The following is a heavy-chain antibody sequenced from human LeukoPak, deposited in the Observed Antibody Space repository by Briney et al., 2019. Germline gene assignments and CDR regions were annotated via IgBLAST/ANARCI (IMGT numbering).Heavy chain of an antibody. D-gene: IGHD6-19*01. V-gene: IGHV4-4*02. CDR3: ARAHSSSFDY. CDR1: GGSISSSNW. Sequence: SETLSLTCTVSGGSISSSNWWSWVRQPPGKGLEWIGEIYHSGSTNYNPSLKSRVTISVDTSRNQFSLKLRSVTAADTAVYYCARAHSSSFDYWGQGTLVTVSS. J-gene: IGHJ4*02. CDR2: IYHSGST.